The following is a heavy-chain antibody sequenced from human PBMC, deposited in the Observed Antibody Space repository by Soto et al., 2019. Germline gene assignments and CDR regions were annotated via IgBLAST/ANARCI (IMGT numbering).Heavy chain of an antibody. CDR1: GFTFSSYW. D-gene: IGHD3-9*01. CDR2: INSDGSST. CDR3: AKLRYFDWSSYNWFEY. V-gene: IGHV3-74*01. J-gene: IGHJ5*01. Sequence: GGSLRLSCAASGFTFSSYWMHWVRQAPGKGLVWVSRINSDGSSTSYADSVKGRFTISRDNAKNTLYLQMNSLRVEDTAVYYCAKLRYFDWSSYNWFEYWGQGTPVTGSS.